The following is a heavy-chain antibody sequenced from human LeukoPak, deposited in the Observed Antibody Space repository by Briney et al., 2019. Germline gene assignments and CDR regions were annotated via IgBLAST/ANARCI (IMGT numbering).Heavy chain of an antibody. CDR2: ITGSGGST. Sequence: GGSLRLSCAASGFTFSVDVMHWVRQAPGKGLGWVSAITGSGGSTFYADSVKGRFTISRDNSKNTLYLQMNRLRAEDTAIYYCAKRSCRGTTCYPLDYWGQGTLVTVSS. D-gene: IGHD2-15*01. V-gene: IGHV3-23*01. CDR3: AKRSCRGTTCYPLDY. CDR1: GFTFSVDV. J-gene: IGHJ4*02.